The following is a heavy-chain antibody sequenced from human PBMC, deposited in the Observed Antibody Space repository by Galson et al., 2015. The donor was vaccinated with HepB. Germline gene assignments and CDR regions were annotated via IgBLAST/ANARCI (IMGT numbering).Heavy chain of an antibody. J-gene: IGHJ4*02. CDR2: FFYDGTT. Sequence: ETLSLTCTVSGGSISSNHYYWGWIRQPPGKGLEWIGTFFYDGTTYYNPSLKSRVTVSVDTSKNQFSLKLNSVTAADTAVYYCALGADFDSWGQGTLITVSS. D-gene: IGHD1-26*01. CDR3: ALGADFDS. CDR1: GGSISSNHYY. V-gene: IGHV4-39*01.